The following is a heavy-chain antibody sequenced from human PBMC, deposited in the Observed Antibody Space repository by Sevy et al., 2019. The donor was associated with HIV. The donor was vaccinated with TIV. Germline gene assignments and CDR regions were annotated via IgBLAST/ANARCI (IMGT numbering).Heavy chain of an antibody. D-gene: IGHD1-26*01. J-gene: IGHJ3*01. V-gene: IGHV3-48*01. CDR3: AKGSRATHSAFDF. CDR2: ISTGRSTI. CDR1: GFTFSSYA. Sequence: GGSLRLSCAASGFTFSSYAMSWVRQAPGKGLEWLSYISTGRSTIYYADSVRGRVTISRDSSKNTVSLQMNSLRFEDTAVYYCAKGSRATHSAFDFWGQGTMVTVSS.